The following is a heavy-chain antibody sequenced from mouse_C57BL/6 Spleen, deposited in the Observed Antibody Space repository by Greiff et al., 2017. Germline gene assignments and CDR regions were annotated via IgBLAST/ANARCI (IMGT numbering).Heavy chain of an antibody. CDR3: ARPPYYGSSSPWFAY. Sequence: DVKLVESGGGLVKPGGSLKLSCAASGFTFSDYGMHWVRQAPEKGLEWVAYISSGSSTIYYADTVKGRFTISRDNAKNTLFLQMTRLRSEDTAMYYCARPPYYGSSSPWFAYWGQGTLVTVSA. J-gene: IGHJ3*01. D-gene: IGHD1-1*01. V-gene: IGHV5-17*01. CDR1: GFTFSDYG. CDR2: ISSGSSTI.